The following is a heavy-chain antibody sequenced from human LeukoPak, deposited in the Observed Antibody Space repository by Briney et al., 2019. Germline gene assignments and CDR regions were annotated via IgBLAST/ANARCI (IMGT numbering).Heavy chain of an antibody. V-gene: IGHV1-8*01. J-gene: IGHJ4*02. CDR3: ARVGRIFGVAKGNDY. D-gene: IGHD3-3*02. CDR1: GYSFTSYD. Sequence: ASVKVSCKASGYSFTSYDINWVRQATGQGLEWMGWMNPNSGNTGYAQKFQGRVTMTRNTSISTAYMELSSLRSEDTAVYYCARVGRIFGVAKGNDYWGQGTLVTVSS. CDR2: MNPNSGNT.